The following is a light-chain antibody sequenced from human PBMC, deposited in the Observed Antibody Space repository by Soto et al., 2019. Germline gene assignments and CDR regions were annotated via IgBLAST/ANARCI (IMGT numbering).Light chain of an antibody. CDR3: QQRSNWPPT. CDR2: DAS. Sequence: EIVMTKSPATLSVSPGERATLSCRASQGIGSTLAWYQQKPGQTPKLLIYDASNRATGIPARFSGYGSGTDFTLTISSLEPEDFAVYYCQQRSNWPPTSGQGTRLDI. CDR1: QGIGST. V-gene: IGKV3-11*01. J-gene: IGKJ5*01.